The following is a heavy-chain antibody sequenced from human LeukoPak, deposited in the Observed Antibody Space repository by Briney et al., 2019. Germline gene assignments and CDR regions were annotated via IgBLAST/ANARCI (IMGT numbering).Heavy chain of an antibody. CDR1: GGSMSSYY. Sequence: SETLSLTRTVSGGSMSSYYWSWIRRPAGKGLEWIGRIYTSGSTNYNPSLKSRVTLSVDTSKNHFSLRLSSVTAADTAVYYCARDAYSSGWFSDNWGQGTLVTVSS. CDR3: ARDAYSSGWFSDN. V-gene: IGHV4-4*07. J-gene: IGHJ4*02. CDR2: IYTSGST. D-gene: IGHD6-19*01.